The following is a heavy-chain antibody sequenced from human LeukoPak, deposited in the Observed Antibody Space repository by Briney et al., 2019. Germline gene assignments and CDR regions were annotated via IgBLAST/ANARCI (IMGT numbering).Heavy chain of an antibody. CDR3: ARLPYSGYDYGYYYYGR. J-gene: IGHJ6*03. CDR1: GGSISSYY. D-gene: IGHD5-12*01. V-gene: IGHV4-4*07. CDR2: IYTSGST. Sequence: PSETLSLTCTVSGGSISSYYWSWIRQPAGKGLEWIGCIYTSGSTNYNPSLKSRVTMSVDTSKNQFSLKLSSVTAADTDVYYCARLPYSGYDYGYYYYGRLGQRDHGHRLL.